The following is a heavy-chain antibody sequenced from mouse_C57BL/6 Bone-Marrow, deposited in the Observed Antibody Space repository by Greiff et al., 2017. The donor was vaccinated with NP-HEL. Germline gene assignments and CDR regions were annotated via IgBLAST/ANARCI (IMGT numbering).Heavy chain of an antibody. CDR3: ARYYYYGSNPYYCAMDY. CDR1: GFTFSDYG. Sequence: EVQLVESGGGLVKPGGSLKLSCAASGFTFSDYGMHWVRQAPEKGLEWVAYISSGSSTIYYADTVKGRFTISRDNAKNTLFLQMTSLSSEDTAMYYCARYYYYGSNPYYCAMDYWGQGTSVTVSS. J-gene: IGHJ4*01. D-gene: IGHD1-1*01. CDR2: ISSGSSTI. V-gene: IGHV5-17*01.